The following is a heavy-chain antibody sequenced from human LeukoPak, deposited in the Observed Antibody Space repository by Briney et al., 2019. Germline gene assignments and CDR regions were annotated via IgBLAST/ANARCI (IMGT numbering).Heavy chain of an antibody. V-gene: IGHV3-74*01. J-gene: IGHJ5*02. Sequence: GGSLRLSCEASGLTFSNSWMHWVRQIPGKGLVWVSRMYGDMRDTSYADSVKGRFTISRDNAKNTVYLQMNSLRGEDTAVYYCARDLGLRGSTWGQGTLVTVSS. CDR1: GLTFSNSW. CDR3: ARDLGLRGST. CDR2: MYGDMRDT. D-gene: IGHD5-12*01.